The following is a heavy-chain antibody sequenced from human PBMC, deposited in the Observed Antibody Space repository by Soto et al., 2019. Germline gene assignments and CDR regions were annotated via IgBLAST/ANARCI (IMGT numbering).Heavy chain of an antibody. Sequence: GGSLRLSCAASGFTFSSYAMSWVRQAPGKGLEWVSAISGSGGSTYYADSVKGRFTISRGNSKNTLYLQMNSLRAEDTAVYYCAQYTCTTSSCNRWFDPWGQGTLVTVSS. J-gene: IGHJ5*02. CDR3: AQYTCTTSSCNRWFDP. CDR1: GFTFSSYA. V-gene: IGHV3-23*01. CDR2: ISGSGGST. D-gene: IGHD2-2*02.